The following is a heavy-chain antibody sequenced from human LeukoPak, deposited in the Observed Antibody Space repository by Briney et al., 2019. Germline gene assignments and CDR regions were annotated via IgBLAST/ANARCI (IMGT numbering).Heavy chain of an antibody. Sequence: GGSLRLSCSASGFTFSVYAIHWVRQAPGKGLEYVSTIISNGGSTYYADSVKGRFTISRDNSKNTVSLQMSSLRAEDTALYYCVKDGLALCGGDCYSYFDYWGQGTLVTVSS. V-gene: IGHV3-64D*06. J-gene: IGHJ4*02. CDR3: VKDGLALCGGDCYSYFDY. CDR2: IISNGGST. CDR1: GFTFSVYA. D-gene: IGHD2-21*02.